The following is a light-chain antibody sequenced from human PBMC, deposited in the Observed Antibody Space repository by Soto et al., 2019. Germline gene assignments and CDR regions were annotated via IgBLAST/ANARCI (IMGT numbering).Light chain of an antibody. V-gene: IGLV2-14*01. Sequence: SVLTQPASVSGSPGQSITLSCTGTSSAVGVFHYVSWYQQHPGKAPKLIIYEVNNRPSGVSNRFSGSKSGNTASLTISGLQAEDEADYYFSSYTTSSTVVFGGGTKLTVL. CDR2: EVN. J-gene: IGLJ2*01. CDR3: SSYTTSSTVV. CDR1: SSAVGVFHY.